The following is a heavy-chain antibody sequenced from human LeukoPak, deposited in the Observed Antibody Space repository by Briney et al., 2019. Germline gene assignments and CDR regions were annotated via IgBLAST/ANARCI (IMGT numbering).Heavy chain of an antibody. Sequence: ASVKVSCKVSGYTFTDYYMHWVQQAPGKGLEWMGLVDPEDGETIYAEKFQGRVTIIADTSKDTAYMELSSLRSEDTAVYYCATGLGWDFWSGYYKPVAFDIWGQGTMVTVSS. D-gene: IGHD3-3*01. J-gene: IGHJ3*02. CDR3: ATGLGWDFWSGYYKPVAFDI. V-gene: IGHV1-69-2*01. CDR1: GYTFTDYY. CDR2: VDPEDGET.